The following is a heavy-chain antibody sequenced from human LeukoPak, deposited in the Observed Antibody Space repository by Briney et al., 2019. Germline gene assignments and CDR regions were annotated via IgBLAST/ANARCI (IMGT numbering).Heavy chain of an antibody. J-gene: IGHJ5*02. V-gene: IGHV1-8*03. Sequence: GASVKVSCKXSGYTFTSYDINWVRQATGQGLEWMGWMNPNSGNTGYAQKFQGRVTITRSTSISTAYMELSSLRSEDTAVYYCARAPRITMVRGVIYWFDPWGQGTLVTVSS. CDR2: MNPNSGNT. D-gene: IGHD3-10*01. CDR1: GYTFTSYD. CDR3: ARAPRITMVRGVIYWFDP.